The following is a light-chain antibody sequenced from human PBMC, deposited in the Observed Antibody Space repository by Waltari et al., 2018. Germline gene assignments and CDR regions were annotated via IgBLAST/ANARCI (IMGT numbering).Light chain of an antibody. Sequence: DIQMTQSPSSLSASVGERVTITCRASQGIKNYLAWYQKKTGKAPVRLFYESDQFQSPVPPRFSASGYGTEVTLTISDLQPDDFATYYCLQHDSYPFTFGPGTKVE. V-gene: IGKV1-17*02. CDR3: LQHDSYPFT. J-gene: IGKJ1*01. CDR2: ESD. CDR1: QGIKNY.